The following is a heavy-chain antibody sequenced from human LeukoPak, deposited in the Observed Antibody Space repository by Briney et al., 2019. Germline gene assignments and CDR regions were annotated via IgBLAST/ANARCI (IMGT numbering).Heavy chain of an antibody. CDR2: IKSKTDGGTT. D-gene: IGHD3-22*01. CDR3: TTHARYYDSSGYPLA. V-gene: IGHV3-15*01. Sequence: PGGSLRLSCAASGFTFSNAWMSWVRQAPGKGLEWVGRIKSKTDGGTTDYAAPVKGRFTISRDDSKNTLYLQMNSLKTEDTAVYYCTTHARYYDSSGYPLAWGQGTLVTVSS. CDR1: GFTFSNAW. J-gene: IGHJ5*02.